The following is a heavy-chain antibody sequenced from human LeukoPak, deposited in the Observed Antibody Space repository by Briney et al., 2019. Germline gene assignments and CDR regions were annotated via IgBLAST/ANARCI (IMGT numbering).Heavy chain of an antibody. CDR1: GFTFSSYS. CDR2: ISSSSSYI. V-gene: IGHV3-21*01. CDR3: ARDPESGYDIYMDV. J-gene: IGHJ6*03. D-gene: IGHD5-12*01. Sequence: GGSLRLSCAASGFTFSSYSMNWVRQAPGKGLEWVSSISSSSSYIYYADSVKGRFTISRDDAKNSLYLQMNSLRAEDTAVYYCARDPESGYDIYMDVWGKGTTVTVSS.